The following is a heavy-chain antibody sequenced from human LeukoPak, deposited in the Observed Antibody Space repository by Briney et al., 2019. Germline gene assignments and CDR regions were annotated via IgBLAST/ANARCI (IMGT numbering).Heavy chain of an antibody. CDR3: AKPARTDAFDI. Sequence: GGSLRLSCAASGFTFSNHGMNWVRQAPGKGLEWVSSISSSSSYIYYADSVKGRFTISRDNSKNTLYLQMNSLRAEDTAVYYCAKPARTDAFDIWGQGTMITVSS. CDR1: GFTFSNHG. D-gene: IGHD1-14*01. V-gene: IGHV3-21*04. CDR2: ISSSSSYI. J-gene: IGHJ3*02.